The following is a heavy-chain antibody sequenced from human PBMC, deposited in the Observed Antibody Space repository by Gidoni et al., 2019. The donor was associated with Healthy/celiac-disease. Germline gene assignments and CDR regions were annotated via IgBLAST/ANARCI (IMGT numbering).Heavy chain of an antibody. J-gene: IGHJ4*02. Sequence: EVQLVESGGGVVQPGGSLRLDCAASGFTLDDYAMHWFRQAPGKGREWVSLISGDGGSTYYAYSVKGRFTISRDNSKNSLYLQMNSLRTEDTALYYCAKDISGWFGGSDYWGQGTLVTVSS. CDR1: GFTLDDYA. V-gene: IGHV3-43*02. CDR2: ISGDGGST. D-gene: IGHD3-16*01. CDR3: AKDISGWFGGSDY.